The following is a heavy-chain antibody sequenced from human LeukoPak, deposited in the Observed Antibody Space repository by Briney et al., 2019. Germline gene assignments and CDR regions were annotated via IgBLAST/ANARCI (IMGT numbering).Heavy chain of an antibody. V-gene: IGHV1-18*01. CDR1: VYTFTSYG. J-gene: IGHJ4*02. CDR3: ATSLPNYYGSGSYYPPPYFDY. D-gene: IGHD3-10*01. Sequence: ASVKVSCKASVYTFTSYGISWVRQAPGQGLEWMGWISAYNGNTNYAQKLQGRVTMTTDTSTSTAYMELRSLRSDDTAVYYCATSLPNYYGSGSYYPPPYFDYWGQGTLVTVSS. CDR2: ISAYNGNT.